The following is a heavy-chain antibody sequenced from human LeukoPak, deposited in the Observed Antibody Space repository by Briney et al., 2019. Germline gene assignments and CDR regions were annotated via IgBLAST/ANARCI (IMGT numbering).Heavy chain of an antibody. CDR1: GFTFSSYA. CDR2: INPNSGGT. CDR3: ARSPIVGSTKDY. J-gene: IGHJ4*02. V-gene: IGHV1-2*02. Sequence: GGSLRLSCAASGFTFSSYAMHWVRQAPGQGLEWMRWINPNSGGTNYAQKFQGRVTMTRDTSISTAYMELSRLRSDDTAVYYCARSPIVGSTKDYWGQGTLVTVSS. D-gene: IGHD1-26*01.